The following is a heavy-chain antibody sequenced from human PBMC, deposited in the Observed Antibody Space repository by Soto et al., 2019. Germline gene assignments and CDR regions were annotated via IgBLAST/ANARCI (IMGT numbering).Heavy chain of an antibody. J-gene: IGHJ4*02. CDR2: IKSKTDGGTT. CDR3: TTAFGRDSGYDHGRFFDY. D-gene: IGHD5-12*01. Sequence: GGSLRLSCAASGFTFSNAWMSWVRQAPGKGLEWVGRIKSKTDGGTTDYAAPVKGRFTISRDDSKNTLYLQMNSLKTEDTAVYYCTTAFGRDSGYDHGRFFDYWGQGTLVTVSS. CDR1: GFTFSNAW. V-gene: IGHV3-15*01.